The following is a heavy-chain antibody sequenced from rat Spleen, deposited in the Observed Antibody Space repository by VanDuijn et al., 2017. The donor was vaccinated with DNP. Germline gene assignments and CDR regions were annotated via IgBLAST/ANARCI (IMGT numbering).Heavy chain of an antibody. V-gene: IGHV3-1*01. CDR1: GYSITSHY. Sequence: EVQLQESGSGLVKPSQSLSLTCSVTGYSITSHYWGWIRKFPGNKMEYIGHISYSGSTSYNPSLKIRISITRDTSKNHFFLHLNSVTTEDTATYYCARWTRYFDYWGQGVMVTVSS. CDR3: ARWTRYFDY. CDR2: ISYSGST. D-gene: IGHD1-7*01. J-gene: IGHJ2*01.